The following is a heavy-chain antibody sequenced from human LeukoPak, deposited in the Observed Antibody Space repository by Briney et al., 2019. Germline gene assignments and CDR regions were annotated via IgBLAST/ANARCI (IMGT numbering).Heavy chain of an antibody. D-gene: IGHD5-18*01. V-gene: IGHV3-7*01. CDR2: MDQDGSAK. CDR3: ARDSRPSIQLWLRNWFDP. J-gene: IGHJ5*02. CDR1: GFTFSNYW. Sequence: GGSLRLSCAASGFTFSNYWMTWVRQAPGEGLEWVANMDQDGSAKYYVDSVKGRFTISRDNAKNSLYLQMNSLRAEDTAVYYCARDSRPSIQLWLRNWFDPWGQGTLVTVSS.